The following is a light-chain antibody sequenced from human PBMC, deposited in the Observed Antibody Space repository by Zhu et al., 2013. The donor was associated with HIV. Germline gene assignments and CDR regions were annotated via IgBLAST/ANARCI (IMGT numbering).Light chain of an antibody. J-gene: IGKJ4*01. V-gene: IGKV3D-20*02. CDR1: QSLSSSY. CDR2: DAS. CDR3: QQSSHWPPT. Sequence: EVVLTQSPGTLSLSPGERVTLSCRVSQSLSSSYLAWYQQKPGQAPRLLIYDASNRATGIPARFSGSGSGTDFTLTISSLEAEDFAVYYCQQSSHWPPTFGGGTRVEIK.